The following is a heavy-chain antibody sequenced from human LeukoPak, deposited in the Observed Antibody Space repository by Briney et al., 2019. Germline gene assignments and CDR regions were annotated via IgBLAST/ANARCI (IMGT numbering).Heavy chain of an antibody. V-gene: IGHV3-23*01. J-gene: IGHJ4*02. CDR3: AKEVEMATILYPFDY. Sequence: GASLRLSCAASGFTFSSYAMSWVRQAPGKGLEWVSAISGSGGSTYYADSVKGRFTISRDNSKNTLYLQMNGLRAEDTAVYYCAKEVEMATILYPFDYWGQGTLVTVSS. D-gene: IGHD5-24*01. CDR1: GFTFSSYA. CDR2: ISGSGGST.